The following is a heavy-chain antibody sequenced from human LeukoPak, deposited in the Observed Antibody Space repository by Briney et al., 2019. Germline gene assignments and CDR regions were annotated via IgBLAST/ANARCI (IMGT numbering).Heavy chain of an antibody. V-gene: IGHV3-30*18. Sequence: GGSLRLSCAASGFTFSSYGMHWVRQAPGKGLEWVAVISYDGSNKYYADSVKGRFTISRDNSKNTLYLQMNSLRAEDTAVYYCAKDRGKTYYYDSNGYFDYWGQGTLVPVSS. D-gene: IGHD3-22*01. J-gene: IGHJ4*02. CDR2: ISYDGSNK. CDR1: GFTFSSYG. CDR3: AKDRGKTYYYDSNGYFDY.